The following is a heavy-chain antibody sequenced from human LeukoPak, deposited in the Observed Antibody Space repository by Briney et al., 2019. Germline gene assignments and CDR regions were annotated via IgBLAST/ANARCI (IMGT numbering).Heavy chain of an antibody. J-gene: IGHJ6*03. V-gene: IGHV4-39*01. CDR2: IFHRGET. CDR1: GDSMTSSGYY. D-gene: IGHD3-22*01. CDR3: SRLTHSYYSDTSGYYPYYYMDV. Sequence: SETLSLTCSVSGDSMTSSGYYWGWIRQPPGKGLEWIGNIFHRGETYYKDSLSRRVSISVDTSKNPFSLKLTTVTAADTAVYYCSRLTHSYYSDTSGYYPYYYMDVWGEGTTVAVSS.